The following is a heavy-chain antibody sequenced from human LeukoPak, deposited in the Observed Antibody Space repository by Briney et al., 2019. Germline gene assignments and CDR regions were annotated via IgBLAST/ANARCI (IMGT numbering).Heavy chain of an antibody. Sequence: PSETLSLTCAVSGGSISSGGYSWSWIRQPPGKGLEWIGYIYHSGSTYYNPSLKSRVTISVDRSKNQFSLKLSSVTAADTAVYYCARDSPNYYDSSGYQDWYFDLWGRGTLVTASS. CDR1: GGSISSGGYS. V-gene: IGHV4-30-2*01. J-gene: IGHJ2*01. CDR2: IYHSGST. D-gene: IGHD3-22*01. CDR3: ARDSPNYYDSSGYQDWYFDL.